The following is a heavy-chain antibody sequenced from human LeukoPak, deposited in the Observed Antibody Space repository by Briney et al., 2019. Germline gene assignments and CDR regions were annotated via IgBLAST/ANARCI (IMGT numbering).Heavy chain of an antibody. CDR2: ISGSGGST. V-gene: IGHV3-23*01. D-gene: IGHD4-17*01. J-gene: IGHJ4*02. CDR1: GFTFSSYA. CDR3: AKGPAVTTDFDY. Sequence: GGSLRLSCAASGFTFSSYAMSWVRQAPGKGLEWVSAISGSGGSTYYADSVKGRFTISRDNSKNTLHLQMNSLRAEDTAVYYCAKGPAVTTDFDYWGQGTLVTVSS.